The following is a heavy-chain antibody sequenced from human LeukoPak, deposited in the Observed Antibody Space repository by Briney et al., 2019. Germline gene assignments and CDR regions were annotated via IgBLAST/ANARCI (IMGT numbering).Heavy chain of an antibody. J-gene: IGHJ4*02. CDR1: GYSLINYY. Sequence: GASVKVSCKASGYSLINYYIHWVRQAPGQGLEWMGIINPSGGGTSYARKFQGRVTMTRDMSTSTVYMELNSLTSEDTAVYYCARAWEAVAGNYGVIDYWGQGTLVTVSS. V-gene: IGHV1-46*01. CDR3: ARAWEAVAGNYGVIDY. CDR2: INPSGGGT. D-gene: IGHD1-7*01.